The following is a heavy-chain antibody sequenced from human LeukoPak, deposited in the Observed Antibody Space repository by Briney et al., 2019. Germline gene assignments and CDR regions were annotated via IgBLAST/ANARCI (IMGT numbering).Heavy chain of an antibody. D-gene: IGHD3-16*01. CDR3: ARHRSPSGLPFHY. J-gene: IGHJ4*02. CDR1: GGSISSSSYY. Sequence: SEPLSLTCPVYGGSISSSSYYWGWIRQPPGKGLEWIGSIYYSGSTYYNPSLKSRVTISVDTSKNQFSLKLSSVTAADTAVYYCARHRSPSGLPFHYWGQGTLVTVSS. CDR2: IYYSGST. V-gene: IGHV4-39*01.